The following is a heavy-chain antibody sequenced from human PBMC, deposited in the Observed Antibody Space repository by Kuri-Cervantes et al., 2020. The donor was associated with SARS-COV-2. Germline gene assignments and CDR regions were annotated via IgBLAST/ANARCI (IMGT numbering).Heavy chain of an antibody. Sequence: GEFLKICCAASGFTFSSYWMSWVRQAPGKGLEWVANIKQDGSEKYYVDSVKGRFTISRDNAKNSLYLQMNSLRAEDTAVYYCARDRSFTADYWGQGTLVTVSS. J-gene: IGHJ4*02. CDR2: IKQDGSEK. D-gene: IGHD3-10*01. V-gene: IGHV3-7*01. CDR1: GFTFSSYW. CDR3: ARDRSFTADY.